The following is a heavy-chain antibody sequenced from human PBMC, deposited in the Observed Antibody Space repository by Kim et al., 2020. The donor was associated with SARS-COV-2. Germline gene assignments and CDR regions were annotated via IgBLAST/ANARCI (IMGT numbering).Heavy chain of an antibody. CDR3: VLDPTTSPPLFMSAF. CDR1: GGSISSGDCY. CDR2: IYYTGRT. Sequence: SETLSLTCTVSGGSISSGDCYWSWIRQPPGKGLEWIGYIYYTGRTFYNSSLQRRLSISVDTSNNLFSLKLTSLTAAHTPVYYFVLDPTTSPPLFMSAF. V-gene: IGHV4-30-4*01. J-gene: IGHJ3*01.